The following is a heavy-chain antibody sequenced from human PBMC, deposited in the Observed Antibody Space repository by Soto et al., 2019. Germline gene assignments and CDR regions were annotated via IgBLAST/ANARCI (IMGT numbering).Heavy chain of an antibody. V-gene: IGHV5-10-1*01. CDR2: IDPSDSYT. CDR3: ARTEYSSCMDV. CDR1: GYSFTSYW. D-gene: IGHD6-6*01. J-gene: IGHJ6*02. Sequence: XESLKISCNGSGYSFTSYWISWVRQMPGKGLEWMGRIDPSDSYTNYSPSFQGHVTISADKSISTAHLQWSSLKASDTAMYYCARTEYSSCMDVWGQGTTVTVSS.